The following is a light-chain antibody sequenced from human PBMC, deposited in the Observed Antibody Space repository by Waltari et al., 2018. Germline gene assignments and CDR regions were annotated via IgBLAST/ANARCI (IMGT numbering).Light chain of an antibody. CDR2: EDD. V-gene: IGLV6-57*02. Sequence: NFMLTQPHSVSESPGKTVKISCTGSSGSIARNYVQWYQQRPGSAPTTVVYEDDQRPSGVPARFSGSIDSSSNSASLTISGLKTEDEADYYCQSYDGASWVFGGGTRLTVL. CDR3: QSYDGASWV. CDR1: SGSIARNY. J-gene: IGLJ3*02.